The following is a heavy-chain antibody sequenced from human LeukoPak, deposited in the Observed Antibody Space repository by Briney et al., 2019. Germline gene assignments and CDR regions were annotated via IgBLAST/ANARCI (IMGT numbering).Heavy chain of an antibody. V-gene: IGHV7-4-1*02. Sequence: ASVKVSCKASGYTFTSYAMNWVRQAPGQGLEWMGWINTNTGNPTYAQGFTGGFVFSLDTSVSTAYLQISSLKAEDTAVYYCARDLGGSYYDFWSGYSLVFDYWGQGTLVTVSS. CDR3: ARDLGGSYYDFWSGYSLVFDY. D-gene: IGHD3-3*01. J-gene: IGHJ4*02. CDR2: INTNTGNP. CDR1: GYTFTSYA.